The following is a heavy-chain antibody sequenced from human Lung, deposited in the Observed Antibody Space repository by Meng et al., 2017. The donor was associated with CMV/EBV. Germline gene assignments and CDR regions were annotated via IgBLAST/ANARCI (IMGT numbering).Heavy chain of an antibody. CDR2: ISYDVTKK. J-gene: IGHJ3*01. V-gene: IGHV3-30-3*01. CDR3: ARDRLFDL. CDR1: GFTFSNYI. Sequence: GASLKISCAASGFTFSNYILHWVRQAPRKGLEWLTFISYDVTKKYYANSVKGRFTISRDNSKKTVYLQMNSLRAEDTALYYWARDRLFDLWGQGTVVTVSS.